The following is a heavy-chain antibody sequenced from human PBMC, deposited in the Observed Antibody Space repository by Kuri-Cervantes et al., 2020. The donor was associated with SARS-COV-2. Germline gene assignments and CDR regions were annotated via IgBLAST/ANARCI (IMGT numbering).Heavy chain of an antibody. Sequence: ASVKVSCKASGGTFSSYAISCVRQAPGQGLEWMGWISAYNGNTNYAQKLQGRVTMTRDTSTSTVYMELSSLTSEDTAIYYCYCAPKEGFDSWGQGTLVTVSS. J-gene: IGHJ4*02. V-gene: IGHV1-18*01. CDR3: YCAPKEGFDS. CDR1: GGTFSSYA. D-gene: IGHD2-21*01. CDR2: ISAYNGNT.